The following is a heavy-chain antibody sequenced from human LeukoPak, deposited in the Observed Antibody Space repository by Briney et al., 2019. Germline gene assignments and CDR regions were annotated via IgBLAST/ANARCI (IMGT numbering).Heavy chain of an antibody. Sequence: GGSLRLSCAASGFTFTTYAMHWVRQAPGKGLVWVSGIYRDGSTTTYADSVKGRFTISRDNAKNTLYLQMNSLRADDTAVYYCAKDLRGSAHDAFDIWGQGTVVTVSS. V-gene: IGHV3-74*01. CDR3: AKDLRGSAHDAFDI. CDR2: IYRDGSTT. D-gene: IGHD1-26*01. J-gene: IGHJ3*02. CDR1: GFTFTTYA.